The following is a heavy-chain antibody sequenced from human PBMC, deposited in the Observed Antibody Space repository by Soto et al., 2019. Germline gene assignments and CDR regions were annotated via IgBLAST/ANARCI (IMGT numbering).Heavy chain of an antibody. CDR2: ISAYNGNT. J-gene: IGHJ6*02. CDR1: GYTFTSYG. D-gene: IGHD4-17*01. CDR3: ARDFGYGDRPIIYGMDV. Sequence: QVPLVQSGAEVKQPGASVKVSCKASGYTFTSYGISWVRQAPGQGLEWMGWISAYNGNTNYAQKLQGRVTMTTDTSTSTAYMELRSLRSDDTAVYYCARDFGYGDRPIIYGMDVWGQGTTVTVSS. V-gene: IGHV1-18*01.